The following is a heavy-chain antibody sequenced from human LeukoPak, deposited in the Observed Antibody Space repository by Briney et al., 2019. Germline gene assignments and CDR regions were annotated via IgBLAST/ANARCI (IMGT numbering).Heavy chain of an antibody. V-gene: IGHV3-30*02. J-gene: IGHJ4*02. CDR3: AKDGPPRYSYGYCADY. D-gene: IGHD5-18*01. Sequence: GGSLRLSCAASGFTFSSYGMHWVRQAPGKGLEWVAFIRYDGSNKYYADSVKGRFTISRDNSKNTLYLQMNSLRAEDTAVYYCAKDGPPRYSYGYCADYWGQGTLVTVSS. CDR2: IRYDGSNK. CDR1: GFTFSSYG.